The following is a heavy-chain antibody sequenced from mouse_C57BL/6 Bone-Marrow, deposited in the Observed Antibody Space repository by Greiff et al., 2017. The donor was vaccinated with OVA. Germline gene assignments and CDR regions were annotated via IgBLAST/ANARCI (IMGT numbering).Heavy chain of an antibody. V-gene: IGHV1-62-2*01. CDR2: FYPGRGSI. CDR1: GYTFTEYT. Sequence: VQLQESGAELVKPGASVKLSCKASGYTFTEYTIHWVKQRSGQGLEWIGWFYPGRGSIKYNEKFKDKATLTADKSSSTVYMELSRLTSEDSAVYVCARHENDGYMRGNYAMDYWGQGTSVTVSS. J-gene: IGHJ4*01. D-gene: IGHD2-3*01. CDR3: ARHENDGYMRGNYAMDY.